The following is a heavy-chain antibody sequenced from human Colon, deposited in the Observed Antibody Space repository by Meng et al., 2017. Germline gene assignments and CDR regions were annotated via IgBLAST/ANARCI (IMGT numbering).Heavy chain of an antibody. J-gene: IGHJ4*02. CDR1: GFNFKTCD. D-gene: IGHD1-14*01. Sequence: GESLKISCAASGFNFKTCDMSWVRQAPGKGLEWVTAISSVGDYTFYTDSVKGRFTVSRDNSENTLYLHMNSLRAEDTALYYCAAYMYNTGRHFVYWGQGTLVTVSS. V-gene: IGHV3-23*01. CDR2: ISSVGDYT. CDR3: AAYMYNTGRHFVY.